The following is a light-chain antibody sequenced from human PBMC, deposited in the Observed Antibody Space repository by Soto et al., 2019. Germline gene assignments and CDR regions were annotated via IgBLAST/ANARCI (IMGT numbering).Light chain of an antibody. J-gene: IGKJ5*01. CDR1: QSVSSSY. CDR3: QHYVSPPIT. Sequence: DIVLTQSPGTLSLSPGERATLSCRASQSVSSSYLAWYQQKPGQAPRLLIFRASNKATGIPDRFSGSGSGTDFTLTISRLEPEDFAVYYCQHYVSPPITFGQGTRLEI. CDR2: RAS. V-gene: IGKV3-20*01.